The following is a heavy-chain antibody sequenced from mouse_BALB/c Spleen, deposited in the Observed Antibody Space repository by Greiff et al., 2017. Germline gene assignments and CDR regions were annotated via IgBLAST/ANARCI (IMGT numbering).Heavy chain of an antibody. CDR1: GYTFTSYW. CDR2: INPSNGRT. Sequence: VQLQQPGAELVKPGASVKLSCKASGYTFTSYWMHWVKQRPGQGLEWIGEINPSNGRTNYNEKFKSKATQTVDKSSSTAYIQLSSLTSEDSAVYYCARRYFDYWGQGTTLTVSS. J-gene: IGHJ2*01. CDR3: ARRYFDY. V-gene: IGHV1S81*02.